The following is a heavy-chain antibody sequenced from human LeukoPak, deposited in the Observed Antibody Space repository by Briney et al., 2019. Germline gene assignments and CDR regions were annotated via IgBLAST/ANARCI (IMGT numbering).Heavy chain of an antibody. CDR1: GGSISSYY. CDR3: ARVDSYGDYTAYFDY. V-gene: IGHV4-4*07. J-gene: IGHJ4*02. Sequence: PSETLSLTCTVSGGSISSYYWSSIRQPAGKGLEWIGRIYTSGSTNYNPSLKSRVTMSVDTSKNQFSLKLSSVTAADTAVYYCARVDSYGDYTAYFDYWGQGTLVTVSS. CDR2: IYTSGST. D-gene: IGHD4-17*01.